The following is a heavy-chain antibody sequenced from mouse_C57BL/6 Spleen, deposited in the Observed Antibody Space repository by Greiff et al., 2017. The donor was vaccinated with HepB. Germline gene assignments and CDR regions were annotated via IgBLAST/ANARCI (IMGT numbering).Heavy chain of an antibody. J-gene: IGHJ3*01. Sequence: VQLQQSGPELVKPGASVKISCKASGYAFSSSWMNWVKQRPGKGLEWIGRIYPGDGDTNYNGKFKGKATLTADKSSSTAYMQLSSLASEDSAVYICAEGRGFAYWGQGTLVTVSA. CDR3: AEGRGFAY. CDR1: GYAFSSSW. V-gene: IGHV1-82*01. CDR2: IYPGDGDT.